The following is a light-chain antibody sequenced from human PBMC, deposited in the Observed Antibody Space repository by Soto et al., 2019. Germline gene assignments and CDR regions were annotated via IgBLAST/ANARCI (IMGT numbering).Light chain of an antibody. CDR3: QQYGSSVT. Sequence: GDRVTITCRASQSISSWLAWYQQKPGKAPKLLIYDASNRATGIPARFSGSGSGTDFTLTISSLEPEDFAVYYCQQYGSSVTFGGGTKVDIK. CDR1: QSISSW. CDR2: DAS. V-gene: IGKV1-5*01. J-gene: IGKJ4*01.